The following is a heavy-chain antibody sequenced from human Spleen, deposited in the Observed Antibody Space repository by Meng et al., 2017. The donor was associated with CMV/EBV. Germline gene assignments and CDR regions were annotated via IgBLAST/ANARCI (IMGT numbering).Heavy chain of an antibody. CDR1: GGSISSSSYY. Sequence: SETLSLTCTVSGGSISSSSYYWGWIRQPPGKGLEWIGSIYYSGSTYYNPSLKSRVTISVDTSKNQFSLKLSSVTAADTAVYYCARRHVTIFGVVNYYFDNWGQGTLVTVSS. CDR2: IYYSGST. V-gene: IGHV4-39*01. D-gene: IGHD3-3*01. J-gene: IGHJ4*02. CDR3: ARRHVTIFGVVNYYFDN.